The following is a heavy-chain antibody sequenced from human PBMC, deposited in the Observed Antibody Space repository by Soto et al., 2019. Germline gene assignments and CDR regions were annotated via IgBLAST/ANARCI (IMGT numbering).Heavy chain of an antibody. J-gene: IGHJ6*03. V-gene: IGHV3-21*01. CDR3: ARVGRGKASITMVRGAHAPPDYYMDV. CDR2: ISSSSSYI. D-gene: IGHD3-10*01. CDR1: GFTFSSYS. Sequence: GGSLRLSCAASGFTFSSYSMNWVRQAPGKGLEWVSSISSSSSYIYYADSVKGRFTISRDNAKNSLYLQMNSLRAEDTAVYYCARVGRGKASITMVRGAHAPPDYYMDVWGKGTTVTVSS.